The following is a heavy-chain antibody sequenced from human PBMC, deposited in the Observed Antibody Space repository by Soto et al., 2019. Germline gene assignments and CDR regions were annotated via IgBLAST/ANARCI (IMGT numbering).Heavy chain of an antibody. CDR2: IVPLFRTT. V-gene: IGHV1-69*06. CDR1: GGTFSSYA. D-gene: IGHD6-13*01. CDR3: ARGGYSSTWSNLLDRSGLDV. Sequence: QVQLVQSGAEAKKPGSSVKVSCKTSGGTFSSYAISWVRQAPGQGLEWMGGIVPLFRTTNYAQKFQGRVTITADTSTYKVYMELSGLRSGEKAVYYCARGGYSSTWSNLLDRSGLDVWGQGTTVTVSS. J-gene: IGHJ6*02.